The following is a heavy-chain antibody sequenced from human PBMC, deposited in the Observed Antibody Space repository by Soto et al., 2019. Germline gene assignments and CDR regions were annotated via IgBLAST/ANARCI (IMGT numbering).Heavy chain of an antibody. Sequence: EVQLVESGGGLVQPGSLRLSCAASGFTFSSYWMHWVRQAPGKGLEWVSRINDDGRRTSYADSVKGRFTISRDNAKNTLYLQMNSLRDDDTAIYYCARRHRPSYTSDYWGQGTLVTVSS. J-gene: IGHJ4*02. CDR2: INDDGRRT. D-gene: IGHD4-4*01. V-gene: IGHV3-74*01. CDR3: ARRHRPSYTSDY. CDR1: GFTFSSYW.